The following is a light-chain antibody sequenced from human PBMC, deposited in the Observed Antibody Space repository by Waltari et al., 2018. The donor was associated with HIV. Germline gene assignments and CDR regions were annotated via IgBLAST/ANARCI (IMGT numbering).Light chain of an antibody. V-gene: IGKV4-1*01. CDR1: QSLLSSSNNKYY. CDR2: WAS. Sequence: IVMTQSPDSLPVSLGARDTIKCRSSQSLLSSSNNKYYLAWYQQKPVQPPKLLFYWASTRESGVSNRFSGSESGTNFTLTISDLQADDVALYYCQQYYSTPRTFGQGTRLEI. CDR3: QQYYSTPRT. J-gene: IGKJ2*01.